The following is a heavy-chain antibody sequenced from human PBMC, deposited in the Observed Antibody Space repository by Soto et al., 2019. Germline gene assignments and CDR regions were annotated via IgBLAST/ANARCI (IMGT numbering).Heavy chain of an antibody. J-gene: IGHJ4*02. Sequence: SETLSLTCTVSGGSISSGDYYWSWIRQPPGKGLEWIGYIYYSGSTYYNPSLKSRVTISVDTSKNQFSLKTEDTAVYYCTTRKVGATYFDYWGQGTLVTVSS. CDR2: IYYSGST. CDR1: GGSISSGDYY. V-gene: IGHV4-30-4*02. D-gene: IGHD1-26*01. CDR3: GATYFDY.